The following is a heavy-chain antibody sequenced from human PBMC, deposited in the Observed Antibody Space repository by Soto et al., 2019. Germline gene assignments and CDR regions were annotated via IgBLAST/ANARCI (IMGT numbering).Heavy chain of an antibody. J-gene: IGHJ3*02. CDR3: ARGEVRGAFDI. Sequence: QVQLQESGPGLVRPSQTLSLTCTLSGGSISDNDYYWTWIRQSPGVGLEWLGYIYTSGGTSYNPSIKSRPSISADTSSYRFSLKLTSVTAADTAVYFCARGEVRGAFDIWGPGTKVHVSS. CDR1: GGSISDNDYY. V-gene: IGHV4-30-4*01. D-gene: IGHD3-10*01. CDR2: IYTSGGT.